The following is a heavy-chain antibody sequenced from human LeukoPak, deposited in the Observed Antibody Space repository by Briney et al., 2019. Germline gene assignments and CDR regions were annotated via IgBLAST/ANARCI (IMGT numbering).Heavy chain of an antibody. CDR3: ARDPYYDFWSGYYSYYYYGMDV. J-gene: IGHJ6*02. V-gene: IGHV1-2*06. Sequence: ASVKVSCKASGYTFTGYYMHWVRQAPGQGLEWMGRINPNSGGTNYAQKFQGRVTMTRDTSISTAYMELSRLRSEDTAVYYCARDPYYDFWSGYYSYYYYGMDVWGQGTTVTVSS. CDR2: INPNSGGT. D-gene: IGHD3-3*01. CDR1: GYTFTGYY.